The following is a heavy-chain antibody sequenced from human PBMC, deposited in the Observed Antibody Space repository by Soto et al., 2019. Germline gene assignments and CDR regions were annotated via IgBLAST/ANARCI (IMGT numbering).Heavy chain of an antibody. CDR1: GFTFSSYG. CDR2: IWYDGSNK. CDR3: ARDLVVGQIDV. D-gene: IGHD2-15*01. J-gene: IGHJ6*02. V-gene: IGHV3-33*01. Sequence: QVQLVESGGGVVQPGRSLRLSCAASGFTFSSYGMHWVRQAPGKGLEWVAVIWYDGSNKYYADSVKGRFTISRDNSKKTLYLQMNSPRAEGTAGYLCARDLVVGQIDVWGQGTTVTVSS.